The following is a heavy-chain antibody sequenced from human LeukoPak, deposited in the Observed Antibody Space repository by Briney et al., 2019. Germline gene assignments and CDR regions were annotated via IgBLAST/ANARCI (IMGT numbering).Heavy chain of an antibody. V-gene: IGHV4-34*01. Sequence: PSETLSLTCAVYGGSFSGYYWSWIRQPPGKGLEWIGEINHSGSTNYNPSLKSRVTISVDTSKNQFSLKLSSVTAADTAVYYCARGLRVINLYYYYGMDVWGQGTTVTVSS. D-gene: IGHD2-21*01. CDR1: GGSFSGYY. CDR2: INHSGST. J-gene: IGHJ6*02. CDR3: ARGLRVINLYYYYGMDV.